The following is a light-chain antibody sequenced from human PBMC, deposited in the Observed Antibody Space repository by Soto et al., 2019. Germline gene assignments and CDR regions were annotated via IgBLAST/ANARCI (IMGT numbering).Light chain of an antibody. Sequence: EIVLTQSPGTLSLSPGERATLSCRASQSVINNLAWYQQKPGQAPRLLIYGASTRATGIPARFSGSGSGTEFTLSISSLQSEDFAVYYCQQYNNWPPNTFGQGTKVDIK. CDR1: QSVINN. V-gene: IGKV3-15*01. J-gene: IGKJ2*01. CDR2: GAS. CDR3: QQYNNWPPNT.